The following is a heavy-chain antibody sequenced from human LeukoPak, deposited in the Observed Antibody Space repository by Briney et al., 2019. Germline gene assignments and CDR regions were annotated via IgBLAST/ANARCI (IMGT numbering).Heavy chain of an antibody. Sequence: SETLSLTCTVSGGSISSHYWSWIRQPPGKGLEWIGYIYYSRSTNYNPSLKSRVTISVDTSKNQFSLKLSSVTAADTAVYYCARAITWLQRPNWFDPWGQGTLVTVSS. D-gene: IGHD3-22*01. V-gene: IGHV4-59*11. CDR1: GGSISSHY. CDR3: ARAITWLQRPNWFDP. CDR2: IYYSRST. J-gene: IGHJ5*02.